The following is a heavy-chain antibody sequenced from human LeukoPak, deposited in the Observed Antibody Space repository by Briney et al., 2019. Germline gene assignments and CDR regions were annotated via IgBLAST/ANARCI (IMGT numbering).Heavy chain of an antibody. Sequence: PSQTQSLTCTVSGGSISSGGYYWSWIRQHPGKGLEWIGYIYYSGSTYYNPSLKSRVTISVDTSKNQFSLKLSSVTAADTAVYYCARGDSGTASFDPWGQGTLVTVSS. CDR2: IYYSGST. D-gene: IGHD3-10*01. V-gene: IGHV4-31*03. CDR1: GGSISSGGYY. CDR3: ARGDSGTASFDP. J-gene: IGHJ5*02.